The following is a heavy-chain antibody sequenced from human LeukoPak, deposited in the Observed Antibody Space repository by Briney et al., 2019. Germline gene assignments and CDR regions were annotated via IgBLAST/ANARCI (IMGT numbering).Heavy chain of an antibody. CDR2: SYCSGSS. D-gene: IGHD3-16*02. CDR3: ARHVPTYYDYVWGSYRLRDYYYMDV. CDR1: GGSISIDNYY. J-gene: IGHJ6*03. V-gene: IGHV4-39*01. Sequence: SETLSLTCTVSGGSISIDNYYWAWIRQPPGPGLVWRGNSYCSGSSYYVPSHRRRVTRSVDTSKNQFPLKLSSVTAADTAVYYCARHVPTYYDYVWGSYRLRDYYYMDVWGKGTKVTTSS.